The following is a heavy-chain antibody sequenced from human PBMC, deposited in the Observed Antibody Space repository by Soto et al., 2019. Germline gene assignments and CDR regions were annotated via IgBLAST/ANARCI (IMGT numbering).Heavy chain of an antibody. CDR1: GVTFDDYA. V-gene: IGHV3-9*01. D-gene: IGHD3-9*01. CDR3: PKALRYSDWILN. Sequence: EVQLVESGGGLVQPGRSLRLSCTASGVTFDDYAMHWVRQAPGKGLEWVSGITWNSGSIGYADSVKGRFTISRDNAKNSLYLYMNSLRAENTALYYCPKALRYSDWILNWGQGTMVTVSS. J-gene: IGHJ3*01. CDR2: ITWNSGSI.